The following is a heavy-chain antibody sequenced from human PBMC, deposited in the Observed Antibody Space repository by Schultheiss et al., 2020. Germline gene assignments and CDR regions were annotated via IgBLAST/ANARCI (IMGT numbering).Heavy chain of an antibody. CDR2: ISSSGSTI. D-gene: IGHD6-13*01. CDR3: ARDLTAAAAPGKNDY. Sequence: GGSLRLSCAASGFTYSNYWMHWVRQAPGKGLEWVSYISSSGSTIYYADSVKGRFTISRDNSKNTLYLQMNSLRAEDTAVYYCARDLTAAAAPGKNDYWGQGTLVTVSS. J-gene: IGHJ4*02. V-gene: IGHV3-48*01. CDR1: GFTYSNYW.